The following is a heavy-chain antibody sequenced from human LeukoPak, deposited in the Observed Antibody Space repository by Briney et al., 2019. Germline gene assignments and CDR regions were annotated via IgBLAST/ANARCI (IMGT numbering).Heavy chain of an antibody. D-gene: IGHD2-15*01. V-gene: IGHV3-48*03. CDR1: GFTFSTYE. J-gene: IGHJ2*01. CDR2: ISASGKTT. CDR3: ARDLRWSHYWYFDL. Sequence: GGSLRLSCAASGFTFSTYEMNFVRQAPGKGLEWISYISASGKTTIYADSVKGRFTISRDNAKNSLYLQMNSLRAEDTAVYYCARDLRWSHYWYFDLWGRGTLVTVSS.